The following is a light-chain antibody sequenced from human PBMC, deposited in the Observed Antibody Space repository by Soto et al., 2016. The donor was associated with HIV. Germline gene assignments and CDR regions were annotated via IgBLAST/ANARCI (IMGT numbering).Light chain of an antibody. V-gene: IGLV3-1*01. J-gene: IGLJ3*02. CDR1: KLGDKY. CDR2: QDT. Sequence: SYELTQPPSVSVSPGQTASITCSGDKLGDKYACWYQQKPGQSPVLVIYQDTKRPSGIPERFSGSNSGNTATLTISGTQAMDEADYYCQAWDSTTGVFGGRDQAD. CDR3: QAWDSTTGV.